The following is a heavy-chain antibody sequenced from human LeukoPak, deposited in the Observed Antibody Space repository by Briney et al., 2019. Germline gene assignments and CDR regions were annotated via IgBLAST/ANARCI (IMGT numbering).Heavy chain of an antibody. CDR1: GYTFTSYG. CDR3: AREGDSSWGYFDY. D-gene: IGHD3-22*01. V-gene: IGHV7-4-1*02. CDR2: INTNTGNP. Sequence: ASVKVSCKASGYTFTSYGISWVRQAPGQGLECMGWINTNTGNPTYAQGFTGRFVFSLDTSVSTAYLQISSLKAEDTAVYYCAREGDSSWGYFDYWGQGTLVTVSS. J-gene: IGHJ4*02.